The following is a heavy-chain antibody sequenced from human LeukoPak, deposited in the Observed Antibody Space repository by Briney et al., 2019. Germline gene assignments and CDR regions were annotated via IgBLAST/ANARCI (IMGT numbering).Heavy chain of an antibody. CDR3: VKTYGCCSATGCYVFDY. Sequence: GGSLRLSCSASGFTFSRYAMHWVRQAPGKGLEYVSGITSDGGSTYYADSVKGRFTISRDNSKNTLYLQMSSLRTEDTAVYSCVKTYGCCSATGCYVFDYWGQGTLVTVSS. D-gene: IGHD2-2*01. CDR1: GFTFSRYA. J-gene: IGHJ4*02. V-gene: IGHV3-64D*09. CDR2: ITSDGGST.